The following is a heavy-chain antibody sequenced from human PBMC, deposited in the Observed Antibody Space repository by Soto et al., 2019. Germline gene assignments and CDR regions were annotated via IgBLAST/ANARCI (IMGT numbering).Heavy chain of an antibody. J-gene: IGHJ6*02. D-gene: IGHD3-22*01. CDR3: ARGIETGYYDSSGYYYGNYYYYYGMDV. CDR1: GGSFSGYY. V-gene: IGHV4-34*01. Sequence: SETLSLTCAVYGGSFSGYYWSWIRQPPGKGLEWIGEANHSGSTNYNPSLKSRVTISVDTSKNQFSLKLSSVTAADTAVYYCARGIETGYYDSSGYYYGNYYYYYGMDVWGQGTTVT. CDR2: ANHSGST.